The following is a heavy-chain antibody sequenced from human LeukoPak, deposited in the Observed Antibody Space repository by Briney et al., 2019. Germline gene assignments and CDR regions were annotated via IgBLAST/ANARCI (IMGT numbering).Heavy chain of an antibody. J-gene: IGHJ4*02. CDR3: AKTQRPWTFDY. CDR2: ITGSGADT. D-gene: IGHD1-1*01. Sequence: PGGSLRLSCGASGFTFSNYDMAWVRQAPGKGLEWVSAITGSGADTNSADSVKGRFTISRDNSKNTLYLQMNSLRAEDTAVYYCAKTQRPWTFDYWGQGTLVTVSS. CDR1: GFTFSNYD. V-gene: IGHV3-23*01.